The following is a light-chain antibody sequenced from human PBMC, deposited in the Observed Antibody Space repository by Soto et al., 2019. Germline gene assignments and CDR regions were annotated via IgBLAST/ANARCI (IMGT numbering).Light chain of an antibody. CDR1: SSDVGGYNY. V-gene: IGLV2-14*01. CDR3: TSYTSSSTLEV. Sequence: QSALTQPASASGSPGQSITISCTGTSSDVGGYNYVSWYQQHPGKAPKLMIYDVSYRPSGVSNRFSGSKSGNTASLTISGLQAEDEADYYCTSYTSSSTLEVFGGGTKVTVL. J-gene: IGLJ2*01. CDR2: DVS.